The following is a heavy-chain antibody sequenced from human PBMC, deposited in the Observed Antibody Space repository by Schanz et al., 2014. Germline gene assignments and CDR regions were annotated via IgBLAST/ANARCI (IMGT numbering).Heavy chain of an antibody. V-gene: IGHV3-30*03. CDR2: ISFDGRNT. J-gene: IGHJ4*02. CDR3: ARGGYSSGWYDRDIAHFDY. Sequence: QVQLVESGGGVVQPGRSLRLSCAASGITLSGYGLHWVRQAPGKGLEWVGFISFDGRNTGYAHSVKGRFTISRDNSMNTVYLQMNSLRSDDAAVYYCARGGYSSGWYDRDIAHFDYWGQGTLVTVSS. CDR1: GITLSGYG. D-gene: IGHD6-19*01.